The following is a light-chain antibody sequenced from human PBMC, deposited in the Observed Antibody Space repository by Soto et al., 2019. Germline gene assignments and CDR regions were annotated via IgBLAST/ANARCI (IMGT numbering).Light chain of an antibody. CDR1: QSVGSNY. CDR3: QQYGCSPIT. J-gene: IGKJ5*01. V-gene: IGKV3-20*01. CDR2: GAS. Sequence: EFVLAQSPGTLSLSPGERATLSCRSSQSVGSNYLAWYQQKPGQAPRLLIYGASSRATGMAGGFSGSGSGTDCSLTIRGLEPEDFALYYCQQYGCSPITFGQGTRLEIK.